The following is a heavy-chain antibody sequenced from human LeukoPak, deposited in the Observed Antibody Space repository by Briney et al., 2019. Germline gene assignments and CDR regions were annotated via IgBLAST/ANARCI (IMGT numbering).Heavy chain of an antibody. CDR2: ISNSGST. Sequence: SQTLSLTCTVSGGSISSGGYFWSWVRQHPGKGLEWIGHISNSGSTSYNPSLKSRVTLSVDTSKNQFSLKLSSVTAADTAVYYCARADNWNAFEYWGQGTLVPVSS. V-gene: IGHV4-31*03. CDR3: ARADNWNAFEY. CDR1: GGSISSGGYF. J-gene: IGHJ4*02. D-gene: IGHD1-1*01.